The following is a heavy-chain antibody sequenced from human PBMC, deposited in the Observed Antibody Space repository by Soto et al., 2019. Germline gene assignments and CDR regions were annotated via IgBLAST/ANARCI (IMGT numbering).Heavy chain of an antibody. CDR3: ARESSGELLFA. CDR2: IWYDGSNK. Sequence: GGSLRLSCAASGFTFSSYGMHWVRQAPGKGLEWVPVIWYDGSNKYYADSVKGRFTISRDNSKNTLYLQMNSLRAEDTAVYYCARESSGELLFAWGQGTLVTVSS. V-gene: IGHV3-33*01. D-gene: IGHD1-26*01. J-gene: IGHJ5*02. CDR1: GFTFSSYG.